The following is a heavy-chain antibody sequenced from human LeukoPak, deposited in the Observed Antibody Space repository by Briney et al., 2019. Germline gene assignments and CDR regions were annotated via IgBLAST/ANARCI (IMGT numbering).Heavy chain of an antibody. CDR1: GFTFSSYS. J-gene: IGHJ4*02. CDR3: ARDARQQLVERFDY. V-gene: IGHV3-21*04. D-gene: IGHD6-13*01. CDR2: ISSSSSYI. Sequence: GGSQRLSCAASGFTFSSYSMNWVRQAPGKGLEWVSSISSSSSYIYYADSVKGRFTISRDNAKNSLYLQMNSLRAEDTAVYYCARDARQQLVERFDYWGQGTLVTVSS.